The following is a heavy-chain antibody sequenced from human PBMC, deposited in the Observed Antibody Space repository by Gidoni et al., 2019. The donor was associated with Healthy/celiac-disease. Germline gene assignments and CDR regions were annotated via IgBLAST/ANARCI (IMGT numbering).Heavy chain of an antibody. Sequence: QVQLVQSGAEVKKPRSTVQVSCKASVGTLSSHAISWVLQAPGQGLEWMGGIIPSFGTANYAQKFQGRVTITADESTSTAYMELSSLGSEDTAVYYCASGHYGSGSPDYWGQGTLVTVSS. V-gene: IGHV1-69*01. CDR3: ASGHYGSGSPDY. D-gene: IGHD3-10*01. J-gene: IGHJ4*02. CDR1: VGTLSSHA. CDR2: IIPSFGTA.